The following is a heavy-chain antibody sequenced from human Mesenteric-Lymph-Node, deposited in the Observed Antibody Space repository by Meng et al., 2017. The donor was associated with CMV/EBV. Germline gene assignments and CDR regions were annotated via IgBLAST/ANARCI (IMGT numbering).Heavy chain of an antibody. D-gene: IGHD6-13*01. CDR1: GGSFSGYY. J-gene: IGHJ4*02. Sequence: SETLSLTCAVYGGSFSGYYWSWIRQPPGKGLEWIGEINHSGSTNYNPSLKSRVTISVDTSKNQFSLNLSSVTAADTAVYYCARLSSSSGFWGQGTLVTVSS. CDR2: INHSGST. CDR3: ARLSSSSGF. V-gene: IGHV4-34*01.